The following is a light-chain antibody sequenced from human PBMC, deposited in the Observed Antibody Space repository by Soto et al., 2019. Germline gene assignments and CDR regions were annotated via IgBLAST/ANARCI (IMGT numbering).Light chain of an antibody. CDR1: QGISNY. CDR2: AAS. Sequence: DIQMTQSPSSLSASVGDRVTITCRASQGISNYLAWYQQKPGKVPKLLIYAASTLQSGVPSRFSGSGSGTEFTLTISSLQSEDFATYYCQQYHNLWSFGRGTKVEIK. CDR3: QQYHNLWS. J-gene: IGKJ1*01. V-gene: IGKV1-27*01.